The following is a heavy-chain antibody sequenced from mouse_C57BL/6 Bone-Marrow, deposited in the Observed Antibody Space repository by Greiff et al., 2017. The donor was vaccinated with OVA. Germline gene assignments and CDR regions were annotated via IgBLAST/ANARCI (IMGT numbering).Heavy chain of an antibody. CDR3: ARDDYDVDFDY. Sequence: EVHLVESEGGLVQPGSSMKLSCTASGFTFSDYYMAWVRQVPEKGLEWVANINYDGSSTYYLDSLKSRFIISRDNAKNILYLQMSSLKSEDTATYYCARDDYDVDFDYWGQGTTLTVSS. CDR1: GFTFSDYY. CDR2: INYDGSST. V-gene: IGHV5-16*01. D-gene: IGHD2-4*01. J-gene: IGHJ2*01.